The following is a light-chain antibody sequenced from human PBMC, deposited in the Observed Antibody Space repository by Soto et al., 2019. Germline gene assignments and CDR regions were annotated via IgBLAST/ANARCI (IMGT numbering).Light chain of an antibody. CDR2: WAS. CDR3: QQYYSTPT. CDR1: QSVLYSSNNKNY. V-gene: IGKV4-1*01. Sequence: DIVMTQSPDSLAVSLGERATFNCKSSQSVLYSSNNKNYLAWYQQKPGQPPKLLIYWASTRESGVPDRFSGSGSGKDFPLTISSLQAEDVAVYYCQQYYSTPTFGQGTKVEIK. J-gene: IGKJ1*01.